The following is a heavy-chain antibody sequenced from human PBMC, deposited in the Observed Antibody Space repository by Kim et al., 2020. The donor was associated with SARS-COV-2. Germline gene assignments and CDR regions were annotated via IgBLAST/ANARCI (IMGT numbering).Heavy chain of an antibody. J-gene: IGHJ5*02. V-gene: IGHV4-59*08. CDR1: GGSISNYY. CDR2: IYSSGNT. CDR3: AGHPGGGWFDP. D-gene: IGHD3-16*01. Sequence: SETLSLTCTVSGGSISNYYWSWIRQPPGQGLEWIGYIYSSGNTKYNPSLESRVTISVDTSKNQFSLKLRSVTAADTAVYYCAGHPGGGWFDPWGQGTLVTVSS.